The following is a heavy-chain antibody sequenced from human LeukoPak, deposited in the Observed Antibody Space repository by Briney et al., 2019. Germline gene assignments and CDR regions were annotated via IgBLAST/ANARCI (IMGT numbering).Heavy chain of an antibody. Sequence: PSETLSLTCAVYGGSFSGYYWSWIRQPPGKGLEWIGEINHSGSTNYNPSLKSRVTISVDTSKNQFSLKLSSVTAADTAVYYCARVGTRRTAVACIYYWGQGTLVTVSS. CDR3: ARVGTRRTAVACIYY. D-gene: IGHD6-19*01. CDR2: INHSGST. V-gene: IGHV4-34*01. J-gene: IGHJ4*02. CDR1: GGSFSGYY.